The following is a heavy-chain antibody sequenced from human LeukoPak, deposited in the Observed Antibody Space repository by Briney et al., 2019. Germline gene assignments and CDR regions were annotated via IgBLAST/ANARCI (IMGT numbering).Heavy chain of an antibody. Sequence: GASVKVSCKASGYAYTSCGISGVRQAPGQGLEWMGWINAYSGNTNYAQKLQGRVTMTTDTSTSTTYMDLRSLRSDDTAVYYGAIVVVVAGGNWFDPWGQGTLVTVSS. V-gene: IGHV1-18*01. CDR1: GYAYTSCG. D-gene: IGHD2-2*01. CDR3: AIVVVVAGGNWFDP. CDR2: INAYSGNT. J-gene: IGHJ5*02.